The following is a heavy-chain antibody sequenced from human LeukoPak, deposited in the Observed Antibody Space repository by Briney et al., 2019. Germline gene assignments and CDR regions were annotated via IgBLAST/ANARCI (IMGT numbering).Heavy chain of an antibody. CDR1: GFTFSSYS. Sequence: PGGSLRLSCAASGFTFSSYSMNWVRQAPGKGLEWISYISSNSGAIYYADSVKGRFTISRDNAKNSLYLQMNSLRAEDTAVYYCARDAMSRTADYWGQGTLVTVSS. CDR2: ISSNSGAI. D-gene: IGHD2-2*01. V-gene: IGHV3-48*04. J-gene: IGHJ4*02. CDR3: ARDAMSRTADY.